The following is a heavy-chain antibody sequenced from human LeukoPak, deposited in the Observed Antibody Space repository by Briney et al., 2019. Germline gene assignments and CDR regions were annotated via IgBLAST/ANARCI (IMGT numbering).Heavy chain of an antibody. V-gene: IGHV3-33*06. J-gene: IGHJ6*02. D-gene: IGHD3-22*01. CDR2: IWYDGSNK. CDR3: AKDSGEYYDSSGYAGLGYYYYGMDV. Sequence: GGSLRLSCAASGFTFSSYGMHWVRQAPGKGLEWVAVIWYDGSNKYYADSVKGRFTISRDNSKNTLYLQMNSLRAEDTAVYYCAKDSGEYYDSSGYAGLGYYYYGMDVWGQGTTVTVSS. CDR1: GFTFSSYG.